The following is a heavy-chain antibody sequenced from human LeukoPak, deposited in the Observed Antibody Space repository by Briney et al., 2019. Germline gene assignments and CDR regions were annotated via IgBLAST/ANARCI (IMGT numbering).Heavy chain of an antibody. CDR2: IIPIFGTA. V-gene: IGHV1-69*13. CDR3: ASSTIPQYYYDSSGYYYFDY. CDR1: GGTFSSYA. D-gene: IGHD3-22*01. Sequence: SVKVSCKASGGTFSSYAISWVRQAPGQGLEWMGGIIPIFGTANYAQKFQGRVTITADESTSTAYMELSSLRSEDTAVYYCASSTIPQYYYDSSGYYYFDYWGQGTLVTVSS. J-gene: IGHJ4*02.